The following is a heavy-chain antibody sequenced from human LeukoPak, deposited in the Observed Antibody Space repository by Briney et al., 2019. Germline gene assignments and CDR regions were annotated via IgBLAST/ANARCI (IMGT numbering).Heavy chain of an antibody. CDR2: ISDSGGTT. J-gene: IGHJ4*02. CDR3: AKDARRYSGWYFFDH. CDR1: GFTFINLA. V-gene: IGHV3-23*01. D-gene: IGHD6-19*01. Sequence: GGSLRLSCVASGFTFINLAMGWVRQAPGKGLEWVSVISDSGGTTYYADSVKGRFTISRDNSRNTLYLQMNSLRVDDTAVYYCAKDARRYSGWYFFDHWGQGTLVTVSS.